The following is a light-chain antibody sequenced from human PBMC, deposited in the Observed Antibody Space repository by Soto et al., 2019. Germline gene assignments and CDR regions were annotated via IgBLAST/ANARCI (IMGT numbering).Light chain of an antibody. J-gene: IGLJ3*02. V-gene: IGLV2-14*01. CDR1: SSDIGGYKY. Sequence: QSALTQPASVSGSPGQSITISCSGTSSDIGGYKYVSWYQQHPGTALKLIIYEVSNRPSGVSNRFSASKSDNTASLTISGLQAEDEADYNCSSYTSDSTRVFGGGTKLTVL. CDR3: SSYTSDSTRV. CDR2: EVS.